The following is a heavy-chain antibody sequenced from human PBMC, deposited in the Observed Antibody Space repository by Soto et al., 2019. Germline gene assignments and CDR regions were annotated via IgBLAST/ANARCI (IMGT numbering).Heavy chain of an antibody. J-gene: IGHJ3*02. CDR3: ARGGGVGVAGSAAFDM. V-gene: IGHV1-2*05. CDR1: GYPVTAYY. Sequence: QLHLVQSGAVVKKPGASVTVSCSASGYPVTAYYMHWVRQAPGRGLEWMGGINPATGAAKYTQTFKGRVTMTRDTSTSTVFMELSGLTSEDTVVFYCARGGGVGVAGSAAFDMWGQGTLVTVSS. CDR2: INPATGAA. D-gene: IGHD3-3*01.